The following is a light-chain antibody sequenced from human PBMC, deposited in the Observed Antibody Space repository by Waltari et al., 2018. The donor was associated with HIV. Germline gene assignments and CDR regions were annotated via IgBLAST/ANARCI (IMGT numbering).Light chain of an antibody. J-gene: IGLJ1*01. CDR1: SSNIGNNA. Sequence: QSVLTQPSSVSEAPRQRVTISCSGSSSNIGNNAVNWYQQLPGKAPKLLIYYDDLLPSGVSDRFSGSKSGTSASLTISGLQAEDEADYYCCSYAGRSTYVFGTGTKVTVL. CDR2: YDD. CDR3: CSYAGRSTYV. V-gene: IGLV1-36*01.